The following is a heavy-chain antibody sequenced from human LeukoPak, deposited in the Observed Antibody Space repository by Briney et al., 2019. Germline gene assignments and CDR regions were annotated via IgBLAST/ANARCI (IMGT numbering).Heavy chain of an antibody. CDR1: GFTFSSYW. CDR3: ARVSRDFWSGYHDAFDI. D-gene: IGHD3-3*01. CDR2: INSDGSST. Sequence: GGSLRLSCAASGFTFSSYWMHWVRQAPGKGLVWVSRINSDGSSTSYADSVKGRFTISRDNAKNTLYLQMNSLRAEDTAVYYCARVSRDFWSGYHDAFDIWGQGTMVTVSS. V-gene: IGHV3-74*01. J-gene: IGHJ3*02.